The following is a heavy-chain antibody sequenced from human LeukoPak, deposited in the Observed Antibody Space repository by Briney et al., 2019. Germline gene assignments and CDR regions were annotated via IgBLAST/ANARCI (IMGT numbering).Heavy chain of an antibody. CDR2: VKSKTDGGTT. D-gene: IGHD1-26*01. J-gene: IGHJ4*02. CDR1: GFTFSDAW. V-gene: IGHV3-15*01. CDR3: TTEMRWELLFDD. Sequence: GGSLRLSCAASGFTFSDAWMSWVRQTPGKGPEWVGRVKSKTDGGTTDYAAPVKGRSSISRDDSENMLYLQMDSLKTEDTGVYYCTTEMRWELLFDDWGQGTLVTVSS.